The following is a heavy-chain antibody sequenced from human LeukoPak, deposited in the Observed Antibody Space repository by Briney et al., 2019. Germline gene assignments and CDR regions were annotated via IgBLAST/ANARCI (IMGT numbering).Heavy chain of an antibody. CDR2: IYYSGST. D-gene: IGHD4-23*01. Sequence: PSETLSLTCTVSGGSISSYYWSWIRQPPGKGLEWIGYIYYSGSTNYSPSLKSRVTISVDTSKNQFSLKLSSVTAADTAVYYCTYGLGKDYGGNSDYWGQGTLVTVSS. CDR3: TYGLGKDYGGNSDY. J-gene: IGHJ4*02. CDR1: GGSISSYY. V-gene: IGHV4-59*01.